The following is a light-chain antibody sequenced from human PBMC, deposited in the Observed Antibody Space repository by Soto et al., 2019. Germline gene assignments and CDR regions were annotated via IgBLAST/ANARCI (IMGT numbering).Light chain of an antibody. CDR1: QSINAW. CDR3: QQYYTYSPVT. J-gene: IGKJ2*01. V-gene: IGKV1-5*03. Sequence: DIQMTQSPSTLSVSVGDRVTITCRASQSINAWLAWYQLKPGKAPKLLIYKASTLESGVPSRFSGSGSGTEFTLPISSLQPDDFATYYCQQYYTYSPVTFGQGTKLEIK. CDR2: KAS.